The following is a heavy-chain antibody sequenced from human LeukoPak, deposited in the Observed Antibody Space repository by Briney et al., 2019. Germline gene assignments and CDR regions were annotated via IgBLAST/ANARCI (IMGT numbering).Heavy chain of an antibody. CDR3: AGSVPAPKEFAF. V-gene: IGHV4-4*09. D-gene: IGHD1-1*01. Sequence: SETLSLTCTVSNGSISTYYWSWIRQPPGKGLEWIGYIYSGGTTNSNPSLKSRVTISLDTSKDQFSLKLSSVTAADTAVYYCAGSVPAPKEFAFWGQGTLVTVSS. J-gene: IGHJ4*02. CDR2: IYSGGTT. CDR1: NGSISTYY.